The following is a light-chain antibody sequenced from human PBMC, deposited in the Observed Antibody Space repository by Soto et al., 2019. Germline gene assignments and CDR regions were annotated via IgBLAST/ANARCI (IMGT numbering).Light chain of an antibody. V-gene: IGKV1-39*01. J-gene: IGKJ2*01. CDR2: AAS. Sequence: EIQMTQSPSSLSASVGDRVTITCRASQSISRYLNWYQQKPGKAPKLLIYAASSLHSGVPSRFSGSGSGTDFTLIISSLQPEDFATYYCQQSYSTPYTFGQGTKLEIK. CDR3: QQSYSTPYT. CDR1: QSISRY.